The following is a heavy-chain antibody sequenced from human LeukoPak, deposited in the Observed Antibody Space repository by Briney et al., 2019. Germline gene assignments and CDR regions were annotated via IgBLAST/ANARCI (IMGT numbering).Heavy chain of an antibody. V-gene: IGHV4-31*03. J-gene: IGHJ4*02. Sequence: PSETLSLTCTVSGGSISSGGYYWRWIRQHPGKGLEWIGYIYYSGSTYYNPSLKSRVTISLDTSKNQFSLKLSSVTAADTAVYYCARDLGYYGSSGYSLGYWGQGTQVTVSS. CDR1: GGSISSGGYY. D-gene: IGHD3-22*01. CDR3: ARDLGYYGSSGYSLGY. CDR2: IYYSGST.